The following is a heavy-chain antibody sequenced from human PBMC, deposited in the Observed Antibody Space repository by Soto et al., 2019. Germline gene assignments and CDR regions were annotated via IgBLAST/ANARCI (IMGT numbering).Heavy chain of an antibody. V-gene: IGHV4-31*03. D-gene: IGHD6-13*01. CDR3: VRGGIAAAVLNY. Sequence: PSETLSLTCTVSGGSISSGGYYWSWIRQHPGKGLECVGYIYYSGSTYYNPSLKSRVTISVDTSKNQFSLKLSSVTAADTAVYYCVRGGIAAAVLNYWGQGTLVTVSS. J-gene: IGHJ4*02. CDR2: IYYSGST. CDR1: GGSISSGGYY.